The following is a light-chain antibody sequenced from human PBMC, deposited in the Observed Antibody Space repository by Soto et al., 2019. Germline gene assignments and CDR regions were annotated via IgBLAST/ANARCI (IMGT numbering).Light chain of an antibody. V-gene: IGKV3-20*01. CDR2: GAY. CDR3: EHYGISRT. Sequence: ENQLTLSPCTXCLSVGKRAPVACRESKSVSKKYLAWYKQKTGKXPXXXIYGAYNRATGITDRFSGSGSGTDLTLTSSRLENEASAVYYCEHYGISRTFGEGTQV. CDR1: KSVSKKY. J-gene: IGKJ1*01.